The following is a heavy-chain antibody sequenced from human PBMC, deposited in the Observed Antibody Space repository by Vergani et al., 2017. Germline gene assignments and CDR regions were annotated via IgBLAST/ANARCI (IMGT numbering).Heavy chain of an antibody. CDR3: ARAGGYYDSSGLYYFDY. D-gene: IGHD3-22*01. CDR2: ISYDGSNK. CDR1: GFTFSSYA. V-gene: IGHV3-30-3*01. Sequence: QVQLVESGGGVVQPGTSLRLSCAASGFTFSSYAMHWVRQAPGKGLEWVAVISYDGSNKYYADSVKGRFTISRDNSKNTLYLQMNSLRAEDTAVYYCARAGGYYDSSGLYYFDYWGQGTLVTVSS. J-gene: IGHJ4*02.